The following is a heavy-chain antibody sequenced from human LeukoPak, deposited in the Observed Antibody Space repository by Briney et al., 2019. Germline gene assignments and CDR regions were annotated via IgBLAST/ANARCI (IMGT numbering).Heavy chain of an antibody. V-gene: IGHV3-23*01. CDR3: AREKEGYCSRTSCYLDYYYYYMDV. Sequence: GGSLRLSCAASGFTFSSYAMSWVRQAPGKGLEWVSAISGSGGSTYYADSVKGRFTISRDNSKNTLYLQMNSLRAEDTAVYYCAREKEGYCSRTSCYLDYYYYYMDVWGKGTTVTISS. J-gene: IGHJ6*03. CDR2: ISGSGGST. CDR1: GFTFSSYA. D-gene: IGHD2-2*01.